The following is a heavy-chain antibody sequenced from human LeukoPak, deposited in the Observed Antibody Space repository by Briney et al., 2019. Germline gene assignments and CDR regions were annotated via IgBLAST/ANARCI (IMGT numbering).Heavy chain of an antibody. CDR3: ARGLGYCSSTSCYDAFDI. CDR2: INSDGSST. CDR1: GFTFSSYG. Sequence: GGSLRLSCAASGFTFSSYGMNWVRQAPGKGLVWVSRINSDGSSTSYADSVKGRFTISRDNAKNTLYLQMNSLRAEDTAVYYCARGLGYCSSTSCYDAFDIWGQGTMVTVSS. V-gene: IGHV3-74*01. J-gene: IGHJ3*02. D-gene: IGHD2-2*01.